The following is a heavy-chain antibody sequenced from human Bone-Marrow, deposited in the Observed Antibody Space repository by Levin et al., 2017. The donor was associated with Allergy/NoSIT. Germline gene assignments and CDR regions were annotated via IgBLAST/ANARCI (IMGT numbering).Heavy chain of an antibody. CDR1: GFTFSNYG. Sequence: PGGSLRLSCGASGFTFSNYGMHWVRQAPGKGLEWVAVIGFDGSNKYYADSVKGRFTISRDNSKNTLYMQMNSLRAEDTAVYYCARDGNDILTGYYASRNWFDPWGQGTLVTVSS. V-gene: IGHV3-33*01. D-gene: IGHD3-9*01. J-gene: IGHJ5*02. CDR2: IGFDGSNK. CDR3: ARDGNDILTGYYASRNWFDP.